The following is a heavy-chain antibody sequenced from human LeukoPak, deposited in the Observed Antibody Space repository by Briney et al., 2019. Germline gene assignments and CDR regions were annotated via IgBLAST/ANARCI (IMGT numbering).Heavy chain of an antibody. Sequence: GGSLRLSCEASGFTFGNYAMNWVRQAPGKGLEWVSTISGTGSSTYYADSAKGRFTISRDNSKDTLFLQLNSLTAADTAMYFCAKASVAIPQYCNSWGQGTPVTVSS. J-gene: IGHJ5*02. CDR3: AKASVAIPQYCNS. V-gene: IGHV3-23*01. D-gene: IGHD2-2*02. CDR1: GFTFGNYA. CDR2: ISGTGSST.